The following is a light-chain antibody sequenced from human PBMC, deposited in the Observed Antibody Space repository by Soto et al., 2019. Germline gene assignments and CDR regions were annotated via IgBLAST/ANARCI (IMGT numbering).Light chain of an antibody. CDR1: SSDVGSYNR. V-gene: IGLV2-18*01. CDR3: SLYTSSVV. J-gene: IGLJ2*01. Sequence: QSVLTQPPSVSGSPGQSVTISCTGTSSDVGSYNRVSWYQQPPGTAPKLVISEVSHRPSGVPDRFSGSKSGNTASLTISGLQAEDEADYYCSLYTSSVVFGGGTKVTVL. CDR2: EVS.